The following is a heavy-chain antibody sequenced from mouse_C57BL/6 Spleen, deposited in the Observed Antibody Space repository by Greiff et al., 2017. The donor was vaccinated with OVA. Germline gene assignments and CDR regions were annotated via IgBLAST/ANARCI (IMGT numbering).Heavy chain of an antibody. CDR3: GSKSPVVTHWYFDV. J-gene: IGHJ1*03. V-gene: IGHV1-59*01. CDR2: IDPSDSDT. Sequence: QVQLQQPGAELVRPGTSVKLSCKASGYTFTSYWMHWVKQRPGQGLEWIGVIDPSDSDTNYNQKFKGKATLTVDTSSSTAYMQLSRLTSEDSAVYYGGSKSPVVTHWYFDVWGTGTTVTVSS. CDR1: GYTFTSYW. D-gene: IGHD1-1*01.